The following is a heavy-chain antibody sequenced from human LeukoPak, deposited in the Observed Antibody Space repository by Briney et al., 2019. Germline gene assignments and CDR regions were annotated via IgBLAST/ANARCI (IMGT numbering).Heavy chain of an antibody. CDR1: GYTFTSYG. CDR3: ARMTVSGRDNWFDP. V-gene: IGHV1-8*03. Sequence: ASVKVSCKTSGYTFTSYGINWVRQATGQGLEWMGWLNPNSGNTGYAQKFQGRVTITRNTSINTAYMELSSLRSEDTAVYYCARMTVSGRDNWFDPWGQGTLLTVSS. CDR2: LNPNSGNT. D-gene: IGHD6-19*01. J-gene: IGHJ5*02.